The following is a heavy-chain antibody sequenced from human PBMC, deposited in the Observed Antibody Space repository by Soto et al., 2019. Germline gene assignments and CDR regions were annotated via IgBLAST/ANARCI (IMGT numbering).Heavy chain of an antibody. V-gene: IGHV3-23*01. D-gene: IGHD4-4*01. Sequence: QLLESGGASVQPGGSLRLCCVASGFIFKAYAMGWVRQAPGRGLEWVSSITATNGNTYYADSVRGRFTISRDNSRNSLFLQMNGLRPEDSALYYCAKDEGTSSTVFDYWGQGTRVTVPS. CDR1: GFIFKAYA. J-gene: IGHJ4*02. CDR3: AKDEGTSSTVFDY. CDR2: ITATNGNT.